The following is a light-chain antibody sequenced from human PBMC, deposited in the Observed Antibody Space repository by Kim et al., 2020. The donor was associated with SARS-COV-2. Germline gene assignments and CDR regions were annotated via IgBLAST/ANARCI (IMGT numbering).Light chain of an antibody. CDR2: EDD. CDR1: SGSIDENY. J-gene: IGLJ2*01. Sequence: GKSVTISCTRSSGSIDENYVQWYQQRPSAVPTAVIYEDDQRPSGVADRFSGSIDNSSNSASLTISGLRTEDEADYYCQSYNRDNVLFGGGTQLTVL. V-gene: IGLV6-57*03. CDR3: QSYNRDNVL.